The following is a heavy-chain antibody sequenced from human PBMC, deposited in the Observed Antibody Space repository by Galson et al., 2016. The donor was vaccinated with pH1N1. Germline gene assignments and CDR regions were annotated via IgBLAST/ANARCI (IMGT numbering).Heavy chain of an antibody. Sequence: SLRLSCAASGFTFSTYWMSWVRQAPGKGLEWVANIKEDGSKIYYVDSVKGRFTISRDNATNPVYLQMNNLRAEDTAVYYCTQLAIAWGQGTLVTV. D-gene: IGHD6-6*01. CDR1: GFTFSTYW. CDR2: IKEDGSKI. CDR3: TQLAIA. V-gene: IGHV3-7*01. J-gene: IGHJ4*02.